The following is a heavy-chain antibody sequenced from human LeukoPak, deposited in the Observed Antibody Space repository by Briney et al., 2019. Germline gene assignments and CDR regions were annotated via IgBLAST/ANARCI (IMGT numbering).Heavy chain of an antibody. V-gene: IGHV1-24*01. CDR2: FDPEDGET. D-gene: IGHD2-21*02. CDR3: ARDLVTYYYYYGMDV. Sequence: ASVKVSCKVSGYTLTELSMHWVRQAPGKGLEWMGGFDPEDGETIYAQKFQGRVTITADESTSTAYMELSSLRSEDTAVYYCARDLVTYYYYYGMDVWGQGTTVTVSS. J-gene: IGHJ6*02. CDR1: GYTLTELS.